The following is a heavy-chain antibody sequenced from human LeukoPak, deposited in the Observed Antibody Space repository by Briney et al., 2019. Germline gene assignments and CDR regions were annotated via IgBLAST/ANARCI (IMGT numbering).Heavy chain of an antibody. J-gene: IGHJ6*03. CDR3: ARTTMVRGVKYYYYYYMDV. D-gene: IGHD3-10*01. Sequence: SETLSLTCTVSGASISRYYWSWIRQPPGKGLEWIGYIYYSGSTNYNPSLKSRVTISVDTSKNQFSLKLSSVTAADTAVYYCARTTMVRGVKYYYYYYMDVWGKGTTVTISS. CDR2: IYYSGST. V-gene: IGHV4-59*01. CDR1: GASISRYY.